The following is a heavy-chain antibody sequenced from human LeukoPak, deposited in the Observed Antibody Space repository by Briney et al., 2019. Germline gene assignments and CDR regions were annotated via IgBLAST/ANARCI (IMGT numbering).Heavy chain of an antibody. V-gene: IGHV3-30*02. CDR3: ASDIPGGFDP. CDR2: IPSDGSKQ. CDR1: GFTFSNYG. Sequence: GGSLSLSCAASGFTFSNYGGHGVRQAPGEGVEWVAFIPSDGSKQYYGDSVKGRFTISRDNSKNTLHLQMNGLRAEDTAVYYCASDIPGGFDPWGQGTLVTVSS. J-gene: IGHJ5*02. D-gene: IGHD3-9*01.